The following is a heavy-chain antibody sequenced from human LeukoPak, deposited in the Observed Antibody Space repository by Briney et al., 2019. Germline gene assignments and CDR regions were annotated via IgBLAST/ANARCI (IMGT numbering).Heavy chain of an antibody. D-gene: IGHD6-19*01. CDR3: ARVYSSGWPAYYYYGMDV. J-gene: IGHJ6*02. CDR1: GGSFSGYY. Sequence: SETLSLTCAVYGGSFSGYYWSWIRQPPGKGLEWIGEINHSGSTNYNPSLKSRVTISADTSKNQFSLKLSSVTAADTAVYYCARVYSSGWPAYYYYGMDVWGQGTTVTVSS. CDR2: INHSGST. V-gene: IGHV4-34*01.